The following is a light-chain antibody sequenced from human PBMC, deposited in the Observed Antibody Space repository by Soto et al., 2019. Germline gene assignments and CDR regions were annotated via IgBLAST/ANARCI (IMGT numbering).Light chain of an antibody. CDR3: QQYKSYET. Sequence: DIQMTQSPSTLSASVGDRVTITCRASQRIGNWLAWYQQKPGQSPKLLIYEASSLESGAPSRFSGTGSGTEFTLTISSLQPDDFATYYCQQYKSYETFGQGTKVDIK. CDR2: EAS. J-gene: IGKJ1*01. V-gene: IGKV1-5*03. CDR1: QRIGNW.